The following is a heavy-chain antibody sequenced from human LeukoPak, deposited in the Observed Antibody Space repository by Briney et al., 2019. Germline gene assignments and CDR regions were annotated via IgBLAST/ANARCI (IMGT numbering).Heavy chain of an antibody. CDR1: GFTFSSYG. V-gene: IGHV3-30*18. CDR3: AKGPGIAAAGHFDY. D-gene: IGHD6-13*01. CDR2: ISYDGSNR. J-gene: IGHJ4*02. Sequence: GESLRLSCAASGFTFSSYGMHWVRQAPGKGLEWVAVISYDGSNRYYADSVKGRFTISRDNSKNTLYLQMNSLRAEDTAVYYCAKGPGIAAAGHFDYWGQGTLVTVSS.